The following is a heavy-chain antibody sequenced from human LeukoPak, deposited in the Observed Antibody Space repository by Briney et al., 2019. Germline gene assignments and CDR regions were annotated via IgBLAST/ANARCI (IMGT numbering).Heavy chain of an antibody. D-gene: IGHD2-2*01. CDR1: GGSISSGGYY. V-gene: IGHV4-31*03. J-gene: IGHJ4*02. CDR3: ARDIGYCSSTSCYRSSDY. CDR2: IYYSGST. Sequence: SETLSLTCTVSGGSISSGGYYWSWIRQHPGKGLEWIGYIYYSGSTYYNPSLKSRVTISVDTSKNQFSLKLSSVTAADTAVYYCARDIGYCSSTSCYRSSDYWGQGTLVTASS.